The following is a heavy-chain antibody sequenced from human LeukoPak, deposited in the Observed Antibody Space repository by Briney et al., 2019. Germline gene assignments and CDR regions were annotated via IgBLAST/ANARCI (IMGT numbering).Heavy chain of an antibody. CDR3: ARKKTRGLDY. D-gene: IGHD3-10*01. J-gene: IGHJ4*02. CDR1: GFTFSIFE. V-gene: IGHV3-48*03. CDR2: ISDSGSAI. Sequence: PGGSLRLSCAVSGFTFSIFEMNWVRQAPGKGLEWVPYISDSGSAIYYADSVKGRLTISRDNAKNSLYLQMNSLRVEDTAIYYCARKKTRGLDYWGQGTLVTVSS.